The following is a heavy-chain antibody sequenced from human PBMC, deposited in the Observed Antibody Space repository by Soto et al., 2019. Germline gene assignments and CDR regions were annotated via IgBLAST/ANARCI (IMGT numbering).Heavy chain of an antibody. CDR1: GGSISSSSISYY. V-gene: IGHV4-39*01. J-gene: IGHJ4*02. CDR3: ASTFSYCNGGSCYFPDFDY. Sequence: ETLSLTCTVSGGSISSSSISYYWGWIRQPPGKGLEWIGSIYYSGNTYYNPSLKSRVTISVDTSKNQFSLRLSSVTAADTAVYYCASTFSYCNGGSCYFPDFDYWGQGTLVTVSS. D-gene: IGHD2-15*01. CDR2: IYYSGNT.